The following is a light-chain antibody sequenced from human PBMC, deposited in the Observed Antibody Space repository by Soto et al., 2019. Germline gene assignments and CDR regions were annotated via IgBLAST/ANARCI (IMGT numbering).Light chain of an antibody. Sequence: DIQMTQSPSTLSASVGDRDTITCRASQTVNSWLAWYQRKPGEAPKLLIYKASTLHSGVPSRFSGSGSGTEFTLTISCLQPDDFATYYCQQYNSYSSLTFGGGTKVDIK. J-gene: IGKJ4*01. CDR3: QQYNSYSSLT. V-gene: IGKV1-5*03. CDR1: QTVNSW. CDR2: KAS.